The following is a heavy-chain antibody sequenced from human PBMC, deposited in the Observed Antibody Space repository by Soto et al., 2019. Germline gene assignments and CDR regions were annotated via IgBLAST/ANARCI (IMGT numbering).Heavy chain of an antibody. CDR2: ISYSGST. Sequence: QVQLQESGPGLVKPSQTLSLTCTVSGGSISGDHYYWSWIRQPPGKGLEWIGYISYSGSTYYNPSLKSRVTTSVDTSQNQFSLRLSSVTAADTAVYYCARANQIAPKRNAFDIWGQGTLVTVSS. V-gene: IGHV4-30-4*01. J-gene: IGHJ3*02. CDR3: ARANQIAPKRNAFDI. CDR1: GGSISGDHYY. D-gene: IGHD6-13*01.